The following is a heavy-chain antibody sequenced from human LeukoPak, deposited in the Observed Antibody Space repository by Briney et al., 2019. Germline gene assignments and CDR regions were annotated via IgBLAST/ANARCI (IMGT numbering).Heavy chain of an antibody. Sequence: ASVKVSCKASGYTFTSYYMHWVRQAPGQGLEWMGIINPSGGSTSYAQEFQGRVTMTRDTSTSTVYMELSSLRSEDTAVYYCARDKPYVRSSYYYDSSGHGVWGQGTLVTVSS. CDR3: ARDKPYVRSSYYYDSSGHGV. CDR2: INPSGGST. V-gene: IGHV1-46*01. CDR1: GYTFTSYY. J-gene: IGHJ4*02. D-gene: IGHD3-22*01.